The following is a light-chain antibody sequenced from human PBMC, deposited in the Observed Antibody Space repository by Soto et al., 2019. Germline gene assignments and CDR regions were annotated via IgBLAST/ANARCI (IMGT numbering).Light chain of an antibody. CDR3: HQYDNLPLT. CDR2: DAS. J-gene: IGKJ5*01. CDR1: HDISNY. V-gene: IGKV1-33*01. Sequence: DIQMTQSPSSLSASVGDRVTVTCQASHDISNYLNWYQQKPGKAPRLLIYDASNLETGVPSRFSGSGSGTDFTFTISSLQPEDIATNYCHQYDNLPLTFGQGTRLEIK.